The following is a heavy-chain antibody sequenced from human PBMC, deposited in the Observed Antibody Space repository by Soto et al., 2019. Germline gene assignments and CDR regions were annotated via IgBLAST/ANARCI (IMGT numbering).Heavy chain of an antibody. CDR3: STDSYSDLTVVRLDN. Sequence: GSLRISCAASGFTFRNAWINWVRQAPGKGVEWVGRIKSKIHGGTTDFAAPVKGRFAISRDDSKNVAYMEMNSLKIEDTAVYYCSTDSYSDLTVVRLDNWGHGILLTVSS. CDR2: IKSKIHGGTT. V-gene: IGHV3-15*07. J-gene: IGHJ4*01. D-gene: IGHD3-22*01. CDR1: GFTFRNAW.